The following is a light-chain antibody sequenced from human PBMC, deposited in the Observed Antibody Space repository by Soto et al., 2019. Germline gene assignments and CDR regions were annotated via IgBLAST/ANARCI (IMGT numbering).Light chain of an antibody. CDR1: QSVSSTY. Sequence: DIVLTQSPGTLSLSPGERATLSCRASQSVSSTYLAWYQQKPGQAPRLLIYGASSRATGIPDRFIGSGSGTDFTLTISRLEPEDFAVYYCQQYGSSPPITFGQGTRLEIK. J-gene: IGKJ5*01. CDR2: GAS. CDR3: QQYGSSPPIT. V-gene: IGKV3-20*01.